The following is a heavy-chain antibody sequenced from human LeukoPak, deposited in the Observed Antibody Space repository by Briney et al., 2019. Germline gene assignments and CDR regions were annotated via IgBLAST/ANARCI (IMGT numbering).Heavy chain of an antibody. CDR3: AKNVVVKRYIDY. V-gene: IGHV3-23*01. CDR1: GFTFSNHA. D-gene: IGHD2-15*01. CDR2: ISGSGRTT. J-gene: IGHJ4*02. Sequence: GGSLRLSGAASGFTFSNHAMSWVRQTPGKGLQWVSVISGSGRTTEYADSVKGRFTISRDNSKNTLSLQMNSLRVEDTAIYYCAKNVVVKRYIDYWGQGTLVTVSS.